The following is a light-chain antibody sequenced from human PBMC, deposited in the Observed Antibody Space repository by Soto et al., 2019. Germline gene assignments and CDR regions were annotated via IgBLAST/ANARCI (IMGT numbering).Light chain of an antibody. J-gene: IGLJ1*01. CDR1: SSNIGSNT. V-gene: IGLV1-44*01. Sequence: QSVLTQPPSASGTPGQRVTISCSGSSSNIGSNTIHWYQQLPGTAPKLLIHSDDKLPSGVPDRFSGSKSGTSGSXAISGLQSGDEADYYCAAWDDSLNGFVFGAGTKLTVL. CDR2: SDD. CDR3: AAWDDSLNGFV.